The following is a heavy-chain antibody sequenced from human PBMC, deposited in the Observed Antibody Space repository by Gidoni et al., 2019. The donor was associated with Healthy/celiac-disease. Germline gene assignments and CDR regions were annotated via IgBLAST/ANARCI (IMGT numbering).Heavy chain of an antibody. CDR1: GFTFSSYG. J-gene: IGHJ4*02. Sequence: VQLVESVGGVVQPGSSLRLTCAASGFTFSSYGMHWVRQAPGKGLEWVAVISYDGSNKYYADSVKGRFTISRDNSKNTLYLQMNSLRAEDTAVYYCAKGRLVVVPAAATFFDYWGQGTLVTVSS. V-gene: IGHV3-30*18. D-gene: IGHD2-2*01. CDR2: ISYDGSNK. CDR3: AKGRLVVVPAAATFFDY.